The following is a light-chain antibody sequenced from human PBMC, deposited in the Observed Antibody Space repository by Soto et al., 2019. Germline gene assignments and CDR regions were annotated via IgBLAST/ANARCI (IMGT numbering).Light chain of an antibody. CDR3: QQYKYWPPWT. CDR1: QSISSD. V-gene: IGKV3-15*01. CDR2: GAS. J-gene: IGKJ1*01. Sequence: EIVMTQSPATLSVSPGERATLSCRASQSISSDLAWYQQHPGQAPRLLIYGASTRAPNIPARFSGSGSGTEFTLTISSLQSEDFAIYYCQQYKYWPPWTFGQGTKVDIK.